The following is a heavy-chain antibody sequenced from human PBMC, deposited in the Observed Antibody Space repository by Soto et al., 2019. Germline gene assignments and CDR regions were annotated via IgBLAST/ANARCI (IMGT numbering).Heavy chain of an antibody. Sequence: GGSLRLSCAASGFTFSSYAMSWVRQAPGKGLEWVSAISGSGGSTYYADSVKGRFTISRDNSKNTLYLQMNSLRAEDTAVYYCAKAFGPSAARWGPRYFDYWGQGTLVTVSS. CDR2: ISGSGGST. J-gene: IGHJ4*02. CDR3: AKAFGPSAARWGPRYFDY. V-gene: IGHV3-23*01. D-gene: IGHD3-16*01. CDR1: GFTFSSYA.